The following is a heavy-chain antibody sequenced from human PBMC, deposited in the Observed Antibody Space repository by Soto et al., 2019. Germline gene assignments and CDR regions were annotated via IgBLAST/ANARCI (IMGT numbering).Heavy chain of an antibody. Sequence: SVKVSCKVSGGTDGTYSINWVRQAPGQGLEWMGAIIPILSTTNYAQRFQGRVTITADESTGTVYLELTSLKFEDTAVYYCASRAMAVTWFDPWGQGTLVTVSS. J-gene: IGHJ5*02. CDR3: ASRAMAVTWFDP. CDR1: GGTDGTYS. D-gene: IGHD6-19*01. V-gene: IGHV1-69*13. CDR2: IIPILSTT.